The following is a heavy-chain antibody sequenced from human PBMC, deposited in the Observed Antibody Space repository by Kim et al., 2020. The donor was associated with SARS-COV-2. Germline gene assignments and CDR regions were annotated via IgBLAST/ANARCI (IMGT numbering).Heavy chain of an antibody. J-gene: IGHJ4*02. V-gene: IGHV1-69*04. CDR3: ARVKDGIPDY. Sequence: SVKVSCKASGGTFSSYAISWGRQAPGQGLEWMGRIIPILGIANYAQKFQGRVTITADKYTSTAYMELSSLRSEDTAVYYCARVKDGIPDYWGQGTLVTVSS. CDR2: IIPILGIA. CDR1: GGTFSSYA. D-gene: IGHD1-26*01.